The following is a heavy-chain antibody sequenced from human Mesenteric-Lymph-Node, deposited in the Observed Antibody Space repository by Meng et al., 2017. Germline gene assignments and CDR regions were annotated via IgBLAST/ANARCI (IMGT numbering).Heavy chain of an antibody. CDR1: GYSFYGYW. CDR2: MYPGDSKT. Sequence: GESLKISCKGSGYSFYGYWIAWVRQMPGKGLEWMGIMYPGDSKTRYSPSFQGQVTISADKSISTAYLQWSSLKASDTAMYYCARPLTYYYGSGSQNKPYYYYGMDVWGQGTTVTVSS. CDR3: ARPLTYYYGSGSQNKPYYYYGMDV. J-gene: IGHJ6*02. D-gene: IGHD3-10*01. V-gene: IGHV5-51*01.